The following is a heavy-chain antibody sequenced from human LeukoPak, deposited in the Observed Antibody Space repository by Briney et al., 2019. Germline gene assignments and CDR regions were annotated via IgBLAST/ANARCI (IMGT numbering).Heavy chain of an antibody. CDR2: IYYSGST. J-gene: IGHJ4*02. V-gene: IGHV4-59*12. CDR1: GGSISSYY. CDR3: ATLPSITSPGY. D-gene: IGHD3-10*01. Sequence: SETLSLTCTVSGGSISSYYWSWIRQPPGKGLEWIGYIYYSGSTNYNPSLKSRVTISVDTSKNQFSLKLSSVTAADTAVYYCATLPSITSPGYWGQGTLVTVSS.